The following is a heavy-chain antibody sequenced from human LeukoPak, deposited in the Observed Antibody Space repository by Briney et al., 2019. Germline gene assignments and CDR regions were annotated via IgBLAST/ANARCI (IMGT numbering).Heavy chain of an antibody. CDR3: ASGSYSNYDFDY. CDR2: ISYDGSNK. D-gene: IGHD4-11*01. CDR1: GFTFSSYA. V-gene: IGHV3-30-3*01. Sequence: GRSLRLSCAASGFTFSSYAMHWVRQAPGKGLEWVAVISYDGSNKYYADSVKGRFTISRDNSKNTLYLQMNSLRAEDTAVYYCASGSYSNYDFDYWGLGTLVTVSS. J-gene: IGHJ4*02.